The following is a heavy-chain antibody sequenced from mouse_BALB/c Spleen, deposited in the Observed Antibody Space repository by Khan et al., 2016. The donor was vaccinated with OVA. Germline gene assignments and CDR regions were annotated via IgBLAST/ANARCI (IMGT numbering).Heavy chain of an antibody. CDR3: ASELGRSDAMDD. J-gene: IGHJ4*01. Sequence: EVKLQESGPGLVKPSQSLSLTCTVAGYSITSDYAWNWIRQFPGNKLEWMGYISYSGSTGSNPSLNSRVSITRDTSKNQFYLQLNSVTTEDTVTDYGASELGRSDAMDDWGQGTSVTVSS. D-gene: IGHD4-1*01. V-gene: IGHV3-2*02. CDR2: ISYSGST. CDR1: GYSITSDYA.